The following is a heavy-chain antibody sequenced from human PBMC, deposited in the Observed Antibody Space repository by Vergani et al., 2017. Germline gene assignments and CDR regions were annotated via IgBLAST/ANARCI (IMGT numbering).Heavy chain of an antibody. V-gene: IGHV4-38-2*01. Sequence: QVQLQESGPGLVKPSETLSLTCAVSGYSISSGYYWGWIRQPPGKGLEWIGSIYHSGSTYYNPSLKSRVTISVDTSKNQFSLKLSSVTAADTAVYCCARRRDTAMVDDAFDIWGQGTMVTVSS. J-gene: IGHJ3*02. CDR3: ARRRDTAMVDDAFDI. D-gene: IGHD5-18*01. CDR2: IYHSGST. CDR1: GYSISSGYY.